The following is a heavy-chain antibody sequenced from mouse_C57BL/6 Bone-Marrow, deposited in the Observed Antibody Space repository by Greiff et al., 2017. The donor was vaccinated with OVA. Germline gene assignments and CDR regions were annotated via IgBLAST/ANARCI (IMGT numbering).Heavy chain of an antibody. CDR2: ISSGGSYT. Sequence: EVHLVESGGDLVKPGGSLKLSCAASGFTFSSYGMSWVRQTPDQRLEWVATISSGGSYTYYPDSVKGRFTISRDNAKNTLYLQMSSLKSADTAMYFCSRDRWLPSWFAYWGQGTLVTVSA. J-gene: IGHJ3*01. V-gene: IGHV5-6*01. CDR3: SRDRWLPSWFAY. D-gene: IGHD2-3*01. CDR1: GFTFSSYG.